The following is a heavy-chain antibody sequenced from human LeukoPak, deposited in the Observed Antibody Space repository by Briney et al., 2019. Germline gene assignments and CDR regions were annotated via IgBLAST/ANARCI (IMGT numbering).Heavy chain of an antibody. CDR2: INSDGSST. D-gene: IGHD3-22*01. CDR1: GFTFSSYW. CDR3: AKDYYYDSSGYYYGDAFDI. V-gene: IGHV3-74*01. J-gene: IGHJ3*02. Sequence: GGSLRLSCAASGFTFSSYWMHWVRQAPGKGLVWVSRINSDGSSTSYADSVKGRFTISRDNSKNILYLQVNSLRAGDTAVYYCAKDYYYDSSGYYYGDAFDIWGQGTMVTVSS.